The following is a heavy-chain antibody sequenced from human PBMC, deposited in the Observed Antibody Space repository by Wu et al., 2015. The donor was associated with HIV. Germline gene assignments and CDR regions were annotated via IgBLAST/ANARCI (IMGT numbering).Heavy chain of an antibody. CDR3: ARGDGGY. D-gene: IGHD3-10*01. Sequence: QVQLQQWGAGLLKPSETLSLTCAVYGGSFSGYYWSWLRLPPGKGLEWIGEINHSGSPNYNPPLKSRVTISLDTSKNQFSLKLSSVTAADTAVYYCARGDGGYWGQGTLVTVSS. CDR2: INHSGSP. CDR1: GGSFSGYY. J-gene: IGHJ4*02. V-gene: IGHV4-34*02.